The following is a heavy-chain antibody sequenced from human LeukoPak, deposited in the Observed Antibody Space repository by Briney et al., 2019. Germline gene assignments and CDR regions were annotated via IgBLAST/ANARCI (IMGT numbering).Heavy chain of an antibody. V-gene: IGHV4-34*01. Sequence: SETLSLTCAVYGGSFSGYYWSWIRQPPGKGLEWIGEINHSGSTNYNPSLKSRVTISVDTSKNQFSLKLSSVTAADTAVYYCASGKDFWSGYYQFDPWGQGTLVTVSS. CDR1: GGSFSGYY. J-gene: IGHJ5*02. CDR2: INHSGST. D-gene: IGHD3-3*01. CDR3: ASGKDFWSGYYQFDP.